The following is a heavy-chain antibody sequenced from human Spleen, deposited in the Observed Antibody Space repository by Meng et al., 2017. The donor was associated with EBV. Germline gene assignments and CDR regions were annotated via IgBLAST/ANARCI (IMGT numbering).Heavy chain of an antibody. V-gene: IGHV3-23*01. J-gene: IGHJ4*02. CDR2: VSSVTGDYT. CDR1: GSIFSSYA. Sequence: EGQMLESGGGLVQRGGSLRLSCAGAGSIFSSYAMSWVRQAPGKGLEWVSTVSSVTGDYTYYADSVKGRFTISRDNSKNTLYLQVNSLRAEDTAVYYCARDGGCGGGSCLRNFDSWGQGTLVTVSA. D-gene: IGHD2-15*01. CDR3: ARDGGCGGGSCLRNFDS.